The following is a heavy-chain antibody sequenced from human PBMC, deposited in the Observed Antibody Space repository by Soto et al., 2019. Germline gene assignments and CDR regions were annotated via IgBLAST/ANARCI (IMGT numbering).Heavy chain of an antibody. Sequence: ASVKVSCKASGYTFTSYAMHWVRQAPGQRLEWMGWINAGNGNTKYSQKYQGRVTITRDTSASTAYMELRSLRSEDTAVFYCARRYYYDSSGYYYDYWGQGTLVTVSS. CDR2: INAGNGNT. J-gene: IGHJ4*02. V-gene: IGHV1-3*01. CDR3: ARRYYYDSSGYYYDY. CDR1: GYTFTSYA. D-gene: IGHD3-22*01.